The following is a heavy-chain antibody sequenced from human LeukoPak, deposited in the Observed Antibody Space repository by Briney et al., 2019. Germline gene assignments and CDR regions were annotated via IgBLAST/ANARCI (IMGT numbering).Heavy chain of an antibody. D-gene: IGHD3-10*01. Sequence: GGSLRLSCSASGFTLRSYVMHWVRQAPGKRLEYVSTIDTNGGSTYYADSVKGRFTISRDNSKNTLYLQMSSLRAEDTAVYYCAKNVYGSGSYYLDYWGQGTLVTVSS. J-gene: IGHJ4*02. V-gene: IGHV3-64D*06. CDR2: IDTNGGST. CDR1: GFTLRSYV. CDR3: AKNVYGSGSYYLDY.